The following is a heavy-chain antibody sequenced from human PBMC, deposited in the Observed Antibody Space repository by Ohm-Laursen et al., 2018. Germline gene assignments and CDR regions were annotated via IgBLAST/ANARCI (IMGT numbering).Heavy chain of an antibody. D-gene: IGHD6-19*01. CDR2: INPNSGDT. CDR1: GYTFTSYY. J-gene: IGHJ4*02. Sequence: ASVKASCKASGYTFTSYYMHWVRQAPGQGLEWKGWINPNSGDTNYAQKFQGRVTMTTDTSTSTAYMQLRSLTSDDTAIYYCAKQGRSGDPCYSEVGAVAGPGCNWGQGTLVTVSS. CDR3: AKQGRSGDPCYSEVGAVAGPGCN. V-gene: IGHV1-2*02.